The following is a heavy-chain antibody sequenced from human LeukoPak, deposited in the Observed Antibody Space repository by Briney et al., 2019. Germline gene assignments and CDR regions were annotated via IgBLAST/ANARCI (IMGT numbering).Heavy chain of an antibody. D-gene: IGHD6-19*01. CDR1: GGSISSSSYY. Sequence: PSQTLSLTCAVSGGSISSSSYYWGWIRQPPGKGLEWIGSIYYSGSTYYNPSLKSRVTISVDTSKNQFSLKLSSVTAADTAVYYCARAFFIRGWYFDYWGQGTLVTVSS. J-gene: IGHJ4*02. CDR2: IYYSGST. V-gene: IGHV4-39*07. CDR3: ARAFFIRGWYFDY.